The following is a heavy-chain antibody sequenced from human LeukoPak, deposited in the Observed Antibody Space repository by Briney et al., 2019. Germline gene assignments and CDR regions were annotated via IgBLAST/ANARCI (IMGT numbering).Heavy chain of an antibody. Sequence: GGSLRLSCAASGFTFSSYGMHWVRQAPGKGLDWVAYIRNDASNTYYADSVKGRFSISRDNSKNTVYLQMNSLIPEGTAVYYCAKRAGSAWSAGAWGQGTLVTVSS. CDR1: GFTFSSYG. J-gene: IGHJ5*02. V-gene: IGHV3-30*02. D-gene: IGHD3-10*01. CDR2: IRNDASNT. CDR3: AKRAGSAWSAGA.